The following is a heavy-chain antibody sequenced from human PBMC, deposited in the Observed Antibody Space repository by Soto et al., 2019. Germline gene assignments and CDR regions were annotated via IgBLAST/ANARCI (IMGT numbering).Heavy chain of an antibody. D-gene: IGHD2-15*01. V-gene: IGHV4-34*01. CDR2: INHSGST. CDR3: ARPPSDRYCSGGSCYSRGVYWYFDL. Sequence: QVQLQQWGAGLLKPSETLSLTCAVYGGSFSGYYWSWIRQPPGKGLEWIGEINHSGSTNYNPSLKSRVTISVDTSKNQLPLKLSSVTAADTAVYYCARPPSDRYCSGGSCYSRGVYWYFDLWGRGTLVTVSS. CDR1: GGSFSGYY. J-gene: IGHJ2*01.